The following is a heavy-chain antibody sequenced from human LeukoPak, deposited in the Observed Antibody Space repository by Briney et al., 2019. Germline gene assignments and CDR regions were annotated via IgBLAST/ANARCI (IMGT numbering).Heavy chain of an antibody. Sequence: PSGALSLTCTVSGGSISSSSYYWAWIRQPPGKGLEWGGIICYSGSTQYHPSLESRVIISVDTSNNEFSLRLTSVTAADTAVYYCARTYSGNLIRFDPWGKGTLVTVST. J-gene: IGHJ5*02. CDR3: ARTYSGNLIRFDP. CDR1: GGSISSSSYY. V-gene: IGHV4-39*01. D-gene: IGHD1-26*01. CDR2: ICYSGST.